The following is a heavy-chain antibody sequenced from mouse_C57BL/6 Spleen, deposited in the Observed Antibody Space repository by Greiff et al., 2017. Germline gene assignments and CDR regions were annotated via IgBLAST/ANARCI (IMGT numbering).Heavy chain of an antibody. V-gene: IGHV1-69*01. CDR3: ASSGDYYGSGDDY. Sequence: QVQLQQPGAELVMPGASVKLSCKASGYTFTSYWMHWVKQRPGQGLEWIGEIDHSDSYTNYNHKFKGQFTLTVDKSSSKAYMQLSSLTSEDSAVYYCASSGDYYGSGDDYWGQGTTLTVSS. CDR1: GYTFTSYW. CDR2: IDHSDSYT. J-gene: IGHJ2*01. D-gene: IGHD1-1*01.